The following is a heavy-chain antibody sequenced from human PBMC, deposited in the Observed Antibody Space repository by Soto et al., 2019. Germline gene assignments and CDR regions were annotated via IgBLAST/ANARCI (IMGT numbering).Heavy chain of an antibody. D-gene: IGHD6-19*01. J-gene: IGHJ4*02. Sequence: SEALSVACRVSGGSISGSYWSWIRQSPGKGLEWLGYVYYTGSTNYSPSLRSRVSISVDTSKNEFSLRLSSVTAADTAVYFCARSVAVPGAHIDYWGQGTQVTVSS. CDR1: GGSISGSY. V-gene: IGHV4-59*01. CDR2: VYYTGST. CDR3: ARSVAVPGAHIDY.